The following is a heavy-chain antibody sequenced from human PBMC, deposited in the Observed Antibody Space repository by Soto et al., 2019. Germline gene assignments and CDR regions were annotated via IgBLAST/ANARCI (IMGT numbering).Heavy chain of an antibody. CDR3: ARRPMVGPVAEYAFDI. Sequence: QLLLQESGPGLVKSSETLSLTCSVSGGSISSSSYYWNWIRQSPGKGLEWIGSVYYSGTTYYNPSLKRRVTISVDTYNQFSLKLSSVTAADTAYYFCARRPMVGPVAEYAFDIWGQGTRVTVSS. J-gene: IGHJ3*02. V-gene: IGHV4-39*01. D-gene: IGHD6-19*01. CDR2: VYYSGTT. CDR1: GGSISSSSYY.